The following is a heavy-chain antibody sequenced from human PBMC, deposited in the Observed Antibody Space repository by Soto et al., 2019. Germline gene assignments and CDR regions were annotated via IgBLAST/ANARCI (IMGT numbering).Heavy chain of an antibody. CDR2: ISSSGSTI. Sequence: GGSLRLSCAASGFTFSSYEMNWVRQAPGKGLEWVSYISSSGSTIYYADSVKGRFTISRDNAKNSLYLQMNSLRAEDTAVYYCASIVGATRNYYYYGMDVWRQGTTVTVSS. J-gene: IGHJ6*02. CDR1: GFTFSSYE. V-gene: IGHV3-48*03. D-gene: IGHD1-26*01. CDR3: ASIVGATRNYYYYGMDV.